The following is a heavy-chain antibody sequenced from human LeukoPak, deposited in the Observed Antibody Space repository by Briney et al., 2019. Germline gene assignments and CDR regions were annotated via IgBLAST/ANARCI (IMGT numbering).Heavy chain of an antibody. D-gene: IGHD5-18*01. J-gene: IGHJ4*02. CDR1: VFTFSNYA. CDR3: AKVYTYGDS. Sequence: PGGSLRLSCAGSVFTFSNYALTWVRQAPGKGLEWVSSISGSGFSTYYADSVKGRFTISRDNSNNTLYLQMNSLRAEDTAVYYCAKVYTYGDSWGQGTLVTVSS. V-gene: IGHV3-23*01. CDR2: ISGSGFST.